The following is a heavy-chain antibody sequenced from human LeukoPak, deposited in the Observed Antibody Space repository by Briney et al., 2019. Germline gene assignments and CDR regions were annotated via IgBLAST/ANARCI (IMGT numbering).Heavy chain of an antibody. CDR3: ARVLVETTNYFAY. CDR2: ISGSGGST. V-gene: IGHV3-23*01. CDR1: SFTFRSYA. D-gene: IGHD1-26*01. J-gene: IGHJ4*02. Sequence: GGSLRLSCAASSFTFRSYAMTSVRQATGKGLEWVSDISGSGGSTYYADSVKGRFTISRDNSKNSLYLQMNSLRAEATAVFYYARVLVETTNYFAYWGQGTLVTVSS.